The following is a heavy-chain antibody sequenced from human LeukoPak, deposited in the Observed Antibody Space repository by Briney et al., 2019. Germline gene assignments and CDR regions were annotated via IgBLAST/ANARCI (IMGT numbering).Heavy chain of an antibody. V-gene: IGHV3-23*01. CDR3: AKAPRLGIFGVVVYAFDI. Sequence: PGGSLRLSCAASGFTFSSYAMSWVRQAPGKGLEWVSAISGSGGSTYYADSVKGRFTISRDNSKNTLYLQMNSLRAEDTAVYYCAKAPRLGIFGVVVYAFDIWGQGTMVTVSS. CDR1: GFTFSSYA. J-gene: IGHJ3*02. CDR2: ISGSGGST. D-gene: IGHD3-3*01.